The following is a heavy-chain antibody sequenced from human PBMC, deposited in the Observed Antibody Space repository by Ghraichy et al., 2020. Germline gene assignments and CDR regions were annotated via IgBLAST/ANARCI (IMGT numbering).Heavy chain of an antibody. CDR2: ISGSGGST. Sequence: GGSLRLSCAASGFTFSSYAMSWVRQAPGKGLEWVSAISGSGGSTYYADSVKGRFTISRDNSKNTLYLQMNSLRAEDTAVYYCAKGSRWLRFIAAPFDYWGQGTLVTVSS. V-gene: IGHV3-23*01. CDR3: AKGSRWLRFIAAPFDY. J-gene: IGHJ4*02. CDR1: GFTFSSYA. D-gene: IGHD6-13*01.